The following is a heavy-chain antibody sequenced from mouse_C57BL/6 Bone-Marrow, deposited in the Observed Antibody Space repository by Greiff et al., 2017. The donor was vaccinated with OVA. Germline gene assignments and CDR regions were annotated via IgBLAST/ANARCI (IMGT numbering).Heavy chain of an antibody. CDR1: GFTFSSYA. V-gene: IGHV5-4*01. CDR2: ISDGGSYT. D-gene: IGHD1-1*01. J-gene: IGHJ1*03. CDR3: ARDGGIYYGSSSYFDV. Sequence: EVQLQQSGGGLVKPGGSLKLSCAASGFTFSSYAMSWVRQTPEKRLEWVATISDGGSYTYDPDNVKGRFTISRDNAKNNLYLQMIHLKSEDTAMYYCARDGGIYYGSSSYFDVWGTGTTVTVAS.